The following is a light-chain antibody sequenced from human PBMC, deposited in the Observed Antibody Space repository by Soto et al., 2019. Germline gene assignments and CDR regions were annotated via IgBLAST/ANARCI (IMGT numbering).Light chain of an antibody. CDR3: QQYGTSSYT. Sequence: EIVLTQSPGPLSLSPGERATLSCRASQSVSSTYLAWYQQNPGQAPRLLIYGASSRATGIPDRFSGSGSGTDSTLTISRLEPEDFSVYFCQQYGTSSYTFGQGTKLEIK. CDR1: QSVSSTY. CDR2: GAS. V-gene: IGKV3-20*01. J-gene: IGKJ2*01.